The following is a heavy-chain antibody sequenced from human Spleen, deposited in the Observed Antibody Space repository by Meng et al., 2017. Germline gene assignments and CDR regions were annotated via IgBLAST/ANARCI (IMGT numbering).Heavy chain of an antibody. Sequence: QLQLQESGPGLVKPSETLSLTCTVSGGSIRRSSHYWGLIRQPPGKGLEWIGSIYYRGSTNYNPSLKSRISMSVDMSKNQFSLKVNSVTAADTAIYYCVISSHNWGQGTLVTVSS. CDR3: VISSHN. CDR1: GGSIRRSSHY. D-gene: IGHD3-3*02. V-gene: IGHV4-39*07. J-gene: IGHJ4*02. CDR2: IYYRGST.